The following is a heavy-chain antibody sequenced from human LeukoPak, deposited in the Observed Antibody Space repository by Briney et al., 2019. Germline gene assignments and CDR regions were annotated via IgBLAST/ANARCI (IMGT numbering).Heavy chain of an antibody. D-gene: IGHD1-26*01. V-gene: IGHV4-4*09. CDR1: GGSLSSYH. J-gene: IGHJ4*02. CDR2: ILTSGTT. Sequence: PPESLSLTCIASGGSLSSYHWSWVRQPAGQRLAWHGYILTSGTTNYNPPLKSRLTISGDTSKNQIPLRLSSVTAADTAVYFFAMLRVSGRELYYFDYWGQGTLVTVSS. CDR3: AMLRVSGRELYYFDY.